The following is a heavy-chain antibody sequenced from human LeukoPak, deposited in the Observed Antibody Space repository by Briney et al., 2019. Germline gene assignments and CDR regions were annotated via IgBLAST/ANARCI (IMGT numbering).Heavy chain of an antibody. D-gene: IGHD4-17*01. CDR2: ISSSSSYI. J-gene: IGHJ6*03. V-gene: IGHV3-21*01. CDR3: ARDGNGDYDVFQYYYYMDV. Sequence: GGSLRLSCAASGFTFSSYSMNWVRQAPGKGLEWVSSISSSSSYIYYADSVKGRFTISRDNAKNSLYLQMNSLRAEDTAVYYCARDGNGDYDVFQYYYYMDVWGKGTTVTVSS. CDR1: GFTFSSYS.